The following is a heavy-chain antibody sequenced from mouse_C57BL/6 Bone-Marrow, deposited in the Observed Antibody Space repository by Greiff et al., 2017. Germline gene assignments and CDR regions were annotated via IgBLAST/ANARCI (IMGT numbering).Heavy chain of an antibody. CDR3: TTSRYLDV. V-gene: IGHV14-4*01. CDR1: GFNIKDYY. J-gene: IGHJ1*03. Sequence: EVQLQQSGAELVRPGASVKLSCTASGFNIKDYYMHWVKQRPVQGLEWIGWIDPENGDTEYASKFQGKATITADTSSNTASLQLRSLTSEDTAVYYCTTSRYLDVWGTGTTVTVSS. CDR2: IDPENGDT.